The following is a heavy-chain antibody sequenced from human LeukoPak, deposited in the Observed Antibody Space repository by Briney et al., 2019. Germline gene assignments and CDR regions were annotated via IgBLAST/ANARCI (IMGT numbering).Heavy chain of an antibody. J-gene: IGHJ4*02. Sequence: GGSLRLSCAASGFTFSSYAMSWVRQAPGKGLEWVSAISGSGGSTYYADSVKGRFTISRDNSKNTLYLQMNSLRAEDTAVYYCAKDGKEKAVVTPGYFDYWGQGTLVTVSS. CDR2: ISGSGGST. D-gene: IGHD4-23*01. CDR1: GFTFSSYA. V-gene: IGHV3-23*01. CDR3: AKDGKEKAVVTPGYFDY.